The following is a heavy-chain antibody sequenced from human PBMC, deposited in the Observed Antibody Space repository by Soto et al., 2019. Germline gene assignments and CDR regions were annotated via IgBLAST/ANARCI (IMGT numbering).Heavy chain of an antibody. V-gene: IGHV3-15*07. D-gene: IGHD2-2*01. J-gene: IGHJ6*02. CDR3: TTAPYCSSTSCRYYYYYGMDV. Sequence: GGSLRLSCAASGFTFSNAWMNWVRQAPGKGLEWVGRIKSKTDGGTTDYAAPVKGRFTISRDDSKNTLYLQMNSLKTEDTAVYYCTTAPYCSSTSCRYYYYYGMDVWGQGTTVTV. CDR2: IKSKTDGGTT. CDR1: GFTFSNAW.